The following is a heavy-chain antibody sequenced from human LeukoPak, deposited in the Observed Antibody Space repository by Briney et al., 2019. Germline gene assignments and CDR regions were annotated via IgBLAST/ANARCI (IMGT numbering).Heavy chain of an antibody. CDR1: GYTFIGYY. V-gene: IGHV1-2*02. Sequence: VASVKVSCKASGYTFIGYYIHWVRQAAGQGLEWMGWTNPNSDGTNYAQKFQGRVTMTRDTSISTAYMELSSLRSDDTAVYFCARVGVEATATFDYWGQGTLVTVSS. D-gene: IGHD1-26*01. CDR3: ARVGVEATATFDY. J-gene: IGHJ4*02. CDR2: TNPNSDGT.